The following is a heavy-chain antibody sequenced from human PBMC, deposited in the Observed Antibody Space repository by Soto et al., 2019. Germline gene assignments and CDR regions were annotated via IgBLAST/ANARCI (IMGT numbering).Heavy chain of an antibody. CDR1: GGSISSYY. CDR3: TKCSGGSCYCIDY. J-gene: IGHJ4*02. V-gene: IGHV4-59*08. Sequence: SETLSLTCTVSGGSISSYYWSWIRQPPGKELEWIGYIYYSGSTNYDPSLKSRATISVDTSKNQFFLKLSSVTAADMAVYYCTKCSGGSCYCIDYWGQGTLVTVSS. CDR2: IYYSGST. D-gene: IGHD2-15*01.